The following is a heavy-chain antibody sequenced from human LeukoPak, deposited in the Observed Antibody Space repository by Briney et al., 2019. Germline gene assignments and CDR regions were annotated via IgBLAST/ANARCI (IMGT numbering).Heavy chain of an antibody. V-gene: IGHV4-34*01. D-gene: IGHD3-22*01. CDR2: INHSGST. J-gene: IGHJ3*02. CDR3: ARESPRYYYDSSGYYPDDAFDI. CDR1: GGSFSGYY. Sequence: SETLSLTCAVYGGSFSGYYWSWIRQPPGKGLEWIGEINHSGSTNYNPSLKSRVTISVDTSKNQFSLKLSSVTAADTAVYYCARESPRYYYDSSGYYPDDAFDIWGQGTMVTVSS.